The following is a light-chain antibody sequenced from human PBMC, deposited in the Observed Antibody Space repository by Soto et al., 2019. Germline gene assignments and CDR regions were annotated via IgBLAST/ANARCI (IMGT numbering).Light chain of an antibody. CDR1: QGIHTA. Sequence: AIKLAQSPSSLTASVGDRVIITCRASQGIHTALAWYQQKRVSAPIRLIYDASTVEAGVPARFSGGGLGTDFTLTISSLQHEDFASYYCQQFSNYPHVFGQGTLLEI. V-gene: IGKV1D-13*01. CDR3: QQFSNYPHV. J-gene: IGKJ5*01. CDR2: DAS.